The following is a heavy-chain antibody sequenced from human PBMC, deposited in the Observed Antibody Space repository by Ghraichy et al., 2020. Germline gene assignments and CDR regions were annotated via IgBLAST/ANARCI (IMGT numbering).Heavy chain of an antibody. CDR3: ARDPQLHCSGGSCYIDY. V-gene: IGHV3-21*01. CDR1: GFTFSSYS. D-gene: IGHD2-15*01. J-gene: IGHJ4*02. Sequence: GGSLRLSCAASGFTFSSYSMNWVRQAPGKGLEWVSSISSSSSYIYYADSVKGRFTISRDNAKNSLYLQMNSLRAEDTAVYYCARDPQLHCSGGSCYIDYWGQGTLVTVSS. CDR2: ISSSSSYI.